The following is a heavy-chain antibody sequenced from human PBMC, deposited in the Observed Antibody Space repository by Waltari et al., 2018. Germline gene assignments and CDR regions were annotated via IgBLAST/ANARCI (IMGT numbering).Heavy chain of an antibody. V-gene: IGHV1-69-2*01. CDR3: ATVLTTVPTYWFDP. Sequence: EVQLVQSGAEVKKPGATVKISCKASGYTFTDYYIHWVQQAPGKGLEWMGRVEPADSETIYAEKFQGRVTITADTSTDTAYMGLSSLRSEDTAVYYCATVLTTVPTYWFDPWGQGTLVTVSS. CDR1: GYTFTDYY. J-gene: IGHJ5*02. D-gene: IGHD4-4*01. CDR2: VEPADSET.